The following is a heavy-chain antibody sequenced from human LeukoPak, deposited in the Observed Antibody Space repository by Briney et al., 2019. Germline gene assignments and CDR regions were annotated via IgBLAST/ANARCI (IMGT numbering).Heavy chain of an antibody. Sequence: GGSLRLSCAASGFTVSSNYMSWVRQAPGEGLEWGSVIYSGGSTYYADSVKGRFTISRDNSKNTLYLQMNSLRAEDTAVYYCARDFPRYYYRSGPPLGYWGQGTLVTVSS. J-gene: IGHJ4*02. CDR1: GFTVSSNY. CDR2: IYSGGST. D-gene: IGHD3-22*01. V-gene: IGHV3-53*01. CDR3: ARDFPRYYYRSGPPLGY.